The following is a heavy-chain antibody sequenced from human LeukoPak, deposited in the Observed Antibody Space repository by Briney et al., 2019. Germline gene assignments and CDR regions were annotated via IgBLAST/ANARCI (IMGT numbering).Heavy chain of an antibody. CDR3: ARVNGDYFDH. Sequence: SETLSLTCTVSGGSISSGGYYWSWIRQHPGKGLEWIGFICYSGSTYYNPSLMSRVTISVGTSQNQFSMKLSSVTAADTAVYYCARVNGDYFDHWGQGTLVTVSS. V-gene: IGHV4-31*03. CDR1: GGSISSGGYY. J-gene: IGHJ4*02. CDR2: ICYSGST. D-gene: IGHD2-8*01.